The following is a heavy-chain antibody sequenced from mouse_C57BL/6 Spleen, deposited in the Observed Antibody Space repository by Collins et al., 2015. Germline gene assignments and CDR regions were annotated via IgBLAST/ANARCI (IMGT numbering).Heavy chain of an antibody. D-gene: IGHD2-1*01. CDR2: INPCNGGT. J-gene: IGHJ3*01. Sequence: EVQLQQSGPELVKPGASVKISCKTSGYTFTEYTTHWVKQSHGKSLEWIGGINPCNGGTTYNQKFKGKASLTVEKSSSTAHMELRSLTSEDSAVYFCARKDDNYGGFAYWGQGTLVAVSA. V-gene: IGHV1-18*01. CDR1: GYTFTEYT. CDR3: ARKDDNYGGFAY.